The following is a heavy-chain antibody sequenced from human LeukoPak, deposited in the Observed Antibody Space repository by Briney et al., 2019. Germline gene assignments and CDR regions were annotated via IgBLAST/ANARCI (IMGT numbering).Heavy chain of an antibody. V-gene: IGHV1-18*01. CDR2: VSIYNDNT. D-gene: IGHD3-9*01. J-gene: IGHJ4*02. CDR3: ARTGHYQFDS. CDR1: GYSFTDYD. Sequence: ASVKVSCKASGYSFTDYDFSWVRQAPGQGLEWLGWVSIYNDNTNYAREFQDRITMTTDISTSTAYMELKSLTSDDTAVYFCARTGHYQFDSWGQGTLVTVSS.